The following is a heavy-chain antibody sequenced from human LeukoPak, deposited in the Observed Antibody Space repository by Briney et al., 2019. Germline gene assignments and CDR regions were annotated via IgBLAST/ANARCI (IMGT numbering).Heavy chain of an antibody. Sequence: PSETLSLTCTVSGGSISSYYWSWIRQPPGKGLEWIGYIYYSGSTNYNPSLKSRVTISVDTSKNQFSLKLSSVTAADTAVYYCARHEIVATIPFDPWGQGTLVTVSS. J-gene: IGHJ5*02. CDR3: ARHEIVATIPFDP. CDR2: IYYSGST. V-gene: IGHV4-59*08. D-gene: IGHD5-12*01. CDR1: GGSISSYY.